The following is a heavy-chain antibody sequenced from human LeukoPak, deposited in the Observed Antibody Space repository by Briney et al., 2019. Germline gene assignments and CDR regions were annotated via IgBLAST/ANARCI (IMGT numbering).Heavy chain of an antibody. CDR2: IYSGGST. D-gene: IGHD3-9*01. J-gene: IGHJ6*03. Sequence: GGSLRLSWAASGFTVSSNYMSWVRQAPGKGLERVSLIYSGGSTYYADSVKGRFTISRDNSKNTLYLQMNSLRVEDTALYYCARRADTVDFHMDVWGKGTTVTISS. CDR1: GFTVSSNY. CDR3: ARRADTVDFHMDV. V-gene: IGHV3-53*01.